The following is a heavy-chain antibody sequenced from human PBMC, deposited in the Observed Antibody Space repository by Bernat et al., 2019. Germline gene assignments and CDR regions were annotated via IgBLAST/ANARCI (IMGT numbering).Heavy chain of an antibody. Sequence: QVQLQESGPGLVKPSGTLSLTCVVSGGSISRTSWWSWVRQPRGKGLEWIGEIHHSGSTNYSPSLKSRVTISVDKSRNQLSLELTSVTASYTAVYYCASEGGGPHAFHFWGQGTKVTVSS. CDR3: ASEGGGPHAFHF. V-gene: IGHV4-4*02. D-gene: IGHD6-25*01. CDR2: IHHSGST. J-gene: IGHJ3*01. CDR1: GGSISRTSW.